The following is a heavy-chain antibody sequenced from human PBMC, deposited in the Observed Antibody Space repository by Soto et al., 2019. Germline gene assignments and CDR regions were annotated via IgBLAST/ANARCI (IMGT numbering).Heavy chain of an antibody. Sequence: GGSLRLSCAASGFTFSNYWMHWVRQAPGKGLVWVSRITSDGSSTIYADSVKGRFTISRDNAKNTLYLQMSSLRADDTAVYYCVRVSGGYWGQGTLVTVSS. J-gene: IGHJ4*02. CDR3: VRVSGGY. CDR1: GFTFSNYW. CDR2: ITSDGSST. D-gene: IGHD3-10*01. V-gene: IGHV3-74*01.